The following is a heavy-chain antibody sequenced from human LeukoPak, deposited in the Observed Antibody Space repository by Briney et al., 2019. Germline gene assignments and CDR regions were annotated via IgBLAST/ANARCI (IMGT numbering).Heavy chain of an antibody. CDR1: GDSITSHY. J-gene: IGHJ4*02. Sequence: SETLSLTCTVSGDSITSHYWSWIRQPPGKGLEWIGYMYDSESTNDNPSLRSRITISVDTSKNQFSLKLSSVTAADTAVYHCARGWGYFDSWGQGTLVTVSS. CDR3: ARGWGYFDS. D-gene: IGHD7-27*01. V-gene: IGHV4-59*11. CDR2: MYDSEST.